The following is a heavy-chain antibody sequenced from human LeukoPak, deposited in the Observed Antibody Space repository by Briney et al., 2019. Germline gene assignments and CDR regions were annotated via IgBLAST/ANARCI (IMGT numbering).Heavy chain of an antibody. D-gene: IGHD3-3*01. CDR3: ARVARFLEWLPSFDY. V-gene: IGHV1-2*02. CDR2: INPNSGGT. CDR1: GYTFTGYY. Sequence: ASVKVSCKASGYTFTGYYMHWVRQAPGQGLEWMGLINPNSGGTNYAQKFQGRVTMTRDTSISTAYMELSRLRSDDTAVYYCARVARFLEWLPSFDYWGQGTLVTVSS. J-gene: IGHJ4*02.